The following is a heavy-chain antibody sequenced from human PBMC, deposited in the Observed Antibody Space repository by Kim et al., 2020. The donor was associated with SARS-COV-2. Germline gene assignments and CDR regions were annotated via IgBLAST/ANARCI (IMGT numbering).Heavy chain of an antibody. CDR1: GGSISSYY. CDR3: ARLGVGYCSSTSCEDAFDI. J-gene: IGHJ3*02. CDR2: IYYSGST. D-gene: IGHD2-2*01. V-gene: IGHV4-59*08. Sequence: SETLSLTCTVSGGSISSYYWSWIRQPPGKGLEWIGYIYYSGSTNYNPSPKSRVTISVDTSKNQFSLKLSSVTAADTAVYYCARLGVGYCSSTSCEDAFDIWGQGTMVTVSS.